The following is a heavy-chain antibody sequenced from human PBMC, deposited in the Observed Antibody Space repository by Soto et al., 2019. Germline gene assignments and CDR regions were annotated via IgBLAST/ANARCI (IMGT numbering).Heavy chain of an antibody. J-gene: IGHJ4*02. D-gene: IGHD3-10*01. CDR1: GGSINSYF. Sequence: LSLTCTVSGGSINSYFWSWIRQSPGKGLEWIGHIYYSGSTSYSPSLKGRVSISVDTSKNQFSLEVHSVTAADTAVYYCARAGTNMVQFDYWGQGTLVTVSS. CDR2: IYYSGST. V-gene: IGHV4-59*01. CDR3: ARAGTNMVQFDY.